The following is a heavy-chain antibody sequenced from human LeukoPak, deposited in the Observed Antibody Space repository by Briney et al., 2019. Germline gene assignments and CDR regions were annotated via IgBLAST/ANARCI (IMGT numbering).Heavy chain of an antibody. J-gene: IGHJ4*02. V-gene: IGHV4-31*03. CDR3: ARQPRLTVTSDFDY. CDR1: GGSISSGAYY. Sequence: PSQTLSLTCTVSGGSISSGAYYWSWIRQHPGKGLEWIGYIYHSGSTYYNPPLKSRLTISVEMSKNQLSLKLSSVTAADTAVYYCARQPRLTVTSDFDYWGQGTLVTVSS. CDR2: IYHSGST. D-gene: IGHD4-17*01.